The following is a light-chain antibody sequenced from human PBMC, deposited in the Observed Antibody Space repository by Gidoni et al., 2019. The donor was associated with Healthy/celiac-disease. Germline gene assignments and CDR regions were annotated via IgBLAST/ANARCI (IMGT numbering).Light chain of an antibody. CDR2: GAS. CDR1: QSVSSSY. CDR3: QQYGSSPTLT. Sequence: ELVLTQSPGTLSLSPGERATLSCRASQSVSSSYLAWYQQKPGQAPRLLIYGASSGSGTDVTLTISRLEPEDFAVYYCQQYGSSPTLTFGGGTKVEIK. J-gene: IGKJ4*01. V-gene: IGKV3-20*01.